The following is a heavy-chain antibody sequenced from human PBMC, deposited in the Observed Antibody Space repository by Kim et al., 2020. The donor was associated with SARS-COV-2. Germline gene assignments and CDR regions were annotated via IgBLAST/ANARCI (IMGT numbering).Heavy chain of an antibody. Sequence: ASVKVSCKASGYTFTSYGISWVRQAPRQGLEWMGLISAYNGNTNYAQKLQGRVTMTTDTSTSTAYMELRSLRSDDTAVYYCARDSMYDFWSGYYFYGMDVWGQGTTVTVSS. V-gene: IGHV1-18*01. CDR3: ARDSMYDFWSGYYFYGMDV. CDR1: GYTFTSYG. J-gene: IGHJ6*02. D-gene: IGHD3-3*01. CDR2: ISAYNGNT.